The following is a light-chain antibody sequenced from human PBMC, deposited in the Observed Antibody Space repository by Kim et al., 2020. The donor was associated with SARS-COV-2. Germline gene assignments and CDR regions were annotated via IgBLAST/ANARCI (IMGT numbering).Light chain of an antibody. CDR3: QQYNDWLT. J-gene: IGKJ4*01. Sequence: EIVMTQSPATLSVSPGERATLSCRASQTVSSNLAWYQQKPGQAPRLLIYGASTRATDIPARFSGSGSGTEFTLTISSLQSEDFAVYYCQQYNDWLTFGGGTKVDIK. V-gene: IGKV3-15*01. CDR2: GAS. CDR1: QTVSSN.